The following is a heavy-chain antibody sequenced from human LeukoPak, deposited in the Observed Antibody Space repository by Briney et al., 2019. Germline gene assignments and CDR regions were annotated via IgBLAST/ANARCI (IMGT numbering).Heavy chain of an antibody. D-gene: IGHD1-26*01. CDR3: ARHMILRNWLDP. J-gene: IGHJ5*02. Sequence: PSETLSLTCTVSGGSISSSSYYWGWIRQPPGKGLEWIGSIYYSGSTYYNPSLKSRVTISVDTSKNQFSLKLSSVTAADTAVYYCARHMILRNWLDPWGQGTLVTVSS. CDR1: GGSISSSSYY. V-gene: IGHV4-39*01. CDR2: IYYSGST.